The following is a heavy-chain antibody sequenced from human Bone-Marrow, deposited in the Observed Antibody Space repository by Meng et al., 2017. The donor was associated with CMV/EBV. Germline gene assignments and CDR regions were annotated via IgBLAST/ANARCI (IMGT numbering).Heavy chain of an antibody. CDR2: IYPNDFHT. CDR1: GYSFTTFS. Sequence: GEYLKISCKAFGYSFTTFSIGWVRQMPGEGLEWMGTIYPNDFHTRYSPSFQGQVTISADTSINTAYLQWCSLRASDSAIYYCARQRGLPYGMDVWGQGTTVTVSS. V-gene: IGHV5-51*01. J-gene: IGHJ6*02. CDR3: ARQRGLPYGMDV.